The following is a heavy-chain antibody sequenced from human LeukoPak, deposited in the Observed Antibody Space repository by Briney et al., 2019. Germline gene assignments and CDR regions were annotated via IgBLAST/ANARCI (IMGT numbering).Heavy chain of an antibody. Sequence: PGGSLRLSCAASGFTFSSYWMSWVRQAPGKGLEWVANIKQDGSEKYHVDSVKGRFTISRDNAKNSLYLLMNSLRAEDTAVYSCARARGSDYYFDYWGQGTLVTVSS. J-gene: IGHJ4*02. CDR2: IKQDGSEK. CDR3: ARARGSDYYFDY. D-gene: IGHD3-10*01. V-gene: IGHV3-7*05. CDR1: GFTFSSYW.